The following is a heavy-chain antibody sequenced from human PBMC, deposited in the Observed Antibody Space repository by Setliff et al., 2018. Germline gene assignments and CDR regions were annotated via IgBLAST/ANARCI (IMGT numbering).Heavy chain of an antibody. J-gene: IGHJ4*02. CDR1: GYTFTSYG. D-gene: IGHD5-18*01. CDR3: ARDYGDVDTAMVTGSYGYRSESFYFDY. CDR2: ISAYNGNT. Sequence: ASVKVSCKASGYTFTSYGISWVRQAPGQGLEWMGWISAYNGNTNYAQKLQGRVTTTTDTSTSTAYMELRSLRSDDTAVYYCARDYGDVDTAMVTGSYGYRSESFYFDYWGQGTLVTVSS. V-gene: IGHV1-18*01.